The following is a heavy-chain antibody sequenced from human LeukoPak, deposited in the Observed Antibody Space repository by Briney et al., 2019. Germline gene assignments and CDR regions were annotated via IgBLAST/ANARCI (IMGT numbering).Heavy chain of an antibody. CDR3: ARDVCSGGTCYLDY. V-gene: IGHV4-59*01. CDR2: ISDRGST. CDR1: GGSISNNY. J-gene: IGHJ4*02. D-gene: IGHD2-15*01. Sequence: SETLSLTCSVSGGSISNNYWSWVRQPPGKALESIGYISDRGSTYYSPSLKSRATISADTSKNQISLKLTSVTAADTAVYYCARDVCSGGTCYLDYWGRGTLVSVSS.